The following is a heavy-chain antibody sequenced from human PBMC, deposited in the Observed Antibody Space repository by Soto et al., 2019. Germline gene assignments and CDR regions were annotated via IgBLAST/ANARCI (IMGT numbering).Heavy chain of an antibody. J-gene: IGHJ3*02. CDR3: VKDRYCSSTSCQGAFDI. V-gene: IGHV3-64D*06. Sequence: LRLSCSASGFTFSSYAMHWVRQAPGKGLEYVSAISSNGGSTYYADSVKGRFTISRDNSKNTLYLQMSSLRAEDTAVYYCVKDRYCSSTSCQGAFDIWGQGTMVTVSS. CDR2: ISSNGGST. D-gene: IGHD2-2*01. CDR1: GFTFSSYA.